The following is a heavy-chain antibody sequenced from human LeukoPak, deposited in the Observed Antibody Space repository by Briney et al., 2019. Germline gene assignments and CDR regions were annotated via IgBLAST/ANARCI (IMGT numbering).Heavy chain of an antibody. D-gene: IGHD3-10*01. V-gene: IGHV3-13*01. J-gene: IGHJ5*02. CDR3: VRDYGPGGFGP. Sequence: GGSLRLSCAVSGFSFDNYDMHWDRQISGEGLEWVAAIGTGGDTYYRDSVKGRFTISRGNAKNSLYLQMNSLRVGDTAVYYCVRDYGPGGFGPWGQGALVTVSS. CDR2: IGTGGDT. CDR1: GFSFDNYD.